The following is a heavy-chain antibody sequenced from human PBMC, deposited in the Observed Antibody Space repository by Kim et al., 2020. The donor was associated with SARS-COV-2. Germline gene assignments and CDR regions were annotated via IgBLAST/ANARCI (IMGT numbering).Heavy chain of an antibody. CDR1: GYTFTSYY. V-gene: IGHV1-46*01. D-gene: IGHD3-9*01. CDR3: ARSFNYVILTGYYYGGRALDY. Sequence: ASVKVSCKASGYTFTSYYMHWVRQAPGQGHEWMGIINPSGGSTSYAQKFQGRVTMTRDTSTSTVYMELSSLRSEDTAVYYCARSFNYVILTGYYYGGRALDYWGQGTLVTVSS. J-gene: IGHJ4*02. CDR2: INPSGGST.